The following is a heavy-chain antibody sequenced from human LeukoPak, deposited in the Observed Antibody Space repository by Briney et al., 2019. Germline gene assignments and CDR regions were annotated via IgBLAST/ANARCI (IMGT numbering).Heavy chain of an antibody. Sequence: GGSLRLSCAASGFTFSSYAMSWVRQAPGKGLEWVSAISGSGGSTCYADSVKGRFTISRDNSKNTLYLQMNSLRAEDTAVYYCAKHRQITMVRGVPFDYWGQGTLVTVSS. J-gene: IGHJ4*02. V-gene: IGHV3-23*01. CDR2: ISGSGGST. CDR1: GFTFSSYA. CDR3: AKHRQITMVRGVPFDY. D-gene: IGHD3-10*01.